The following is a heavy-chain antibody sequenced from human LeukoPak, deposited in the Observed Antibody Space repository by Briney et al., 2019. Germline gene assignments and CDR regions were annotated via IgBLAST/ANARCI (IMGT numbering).Heavy chain of an antibody. V-gene: IGHV4-39*01. D-gene: IGHD3-22*01. Sequence: PSETLSLTCTVSGGSISSSSYYWGWIRQPPGKGLEWIGSIYYSGSTYYNPSLKSRVTISVDTSKNQFSLKLSSVTAADTAVYYSARRFQTTYYDSSGYYSFFDYWGQGTLVTVSS. CDR3: ARRFQTTYYDSSGYYSFFDY. CDR1: GGSISSSSYY. J-gene: IGHJ4*02. CDR2: IYYSGST.